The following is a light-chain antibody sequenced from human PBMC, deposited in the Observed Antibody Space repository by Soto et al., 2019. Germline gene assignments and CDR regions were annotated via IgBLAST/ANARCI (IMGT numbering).Light chain of an antibody. V-gene: IGKV3-20*01. J-gene: IGKJ2*01. Sequence: EVVLTQSPDTLPLSPGDRATISCRASQSVSINSLVWYQQKPGQAPRLLIYGASNRATGIPSRFSGSGSGTDFTLTISSLEPEDVAIYYSQQYSSAWYTFGQGTKVEVK. CDR3: QQYSSAWYT. CDR2: GAS. CDR1: QSVSINS.